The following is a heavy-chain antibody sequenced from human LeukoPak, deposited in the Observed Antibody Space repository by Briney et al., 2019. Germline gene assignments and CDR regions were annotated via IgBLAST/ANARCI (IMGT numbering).Heavy chain of an antibody. CDR1: GFTFSSYG. V-gene: IGHV3-30*02. CDR2: IRYDGSDK. Sequence: PGGSLRLSCAASGFTFSSYGMHWVRQAPGKGLEWVAFIRYDGSDKYYADSVKGRFTISRDKSKSTLYLQMNSLRAEDTAVYYCARVGHIVVVTAMGGTFDIWGQGTMVTVSS. D-gene: IGHD2-21*02. CDR3: ARVGHIVVVTAMGGTFDI. J-gene: IGHJ3*02.